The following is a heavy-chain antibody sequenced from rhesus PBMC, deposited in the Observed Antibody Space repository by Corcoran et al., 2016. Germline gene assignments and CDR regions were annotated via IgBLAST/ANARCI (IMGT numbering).Heavy chain of an antibody. V-gene: IGHV4-173*01. Sequence: QLQLQESGPGLVKPSETLSLTCAVSGGSISSNYWSWIRQPPGKGLEWIGRISGSGGGTDYNPSLKSRVTISTDTSKNQFALKLSAVTAADTAVYYCARDPNYEDDYGYYYYWGQGVLVTVSS. CDR3: ARDPNYEDDYGYYYY. D-gene: IGHD3-9*01. CDR1: GGSISSNY. CDR2: ISGSGGGT. J-gene: IGHJ4*01.